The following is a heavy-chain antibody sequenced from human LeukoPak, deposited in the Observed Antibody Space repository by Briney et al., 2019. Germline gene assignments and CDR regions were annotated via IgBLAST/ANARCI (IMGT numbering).Heavy chain of an antibody. Sequence: ASVKVSCKASNYTYTSYGIDWVRQAPGQGLEWVGWITTFSGETKYAQKLQDRVTMTTDTSTSTAYMELGSLRSDDTAVYYCARGTINGRDFYHMDVWGRGTTVIVSS. CDR3: ARGTINGRDFYHMDV. CDR1: NYTYTSYG. CDR2: ITTFSGET. V-gene: IGHV1-18*01. D-gene: IGHD2-8*01. J-gene: IGHJ6*03.